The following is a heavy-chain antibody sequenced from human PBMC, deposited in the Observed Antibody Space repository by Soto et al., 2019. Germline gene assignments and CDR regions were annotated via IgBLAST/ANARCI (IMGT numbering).Heavy chain of an antibody. CDR3: ARGPLVVLNYFES. J-gene: IGHJ4*02. V-gene: IGHV1-69*02. Sequence: QVQLVQSGTEVKKPGSSVKVSCKASGGTFRNYPINWVRQAPGQGLEWMGSIFPLTDIPDYAQNFQARLPXTXDXXTSTAYMEVSSLTSDDTAMYFCARGPLVVLNYFESWGQGTLVTVSS. CDR2: IFPLTDIP. CDR1: GGTFRNYP.